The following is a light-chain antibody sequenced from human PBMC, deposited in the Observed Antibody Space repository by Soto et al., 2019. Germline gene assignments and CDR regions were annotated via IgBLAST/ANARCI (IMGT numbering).Light chain of an antibody. V-gene: IGKV3-20*01. Sequence: EIVLTQSPGNLSLSPGERATLSCRASQSVSSSYLAWYQQKPGQAPRLLIYGASSRATGIPERFSGSGSGTDFTLTISRLEPEDFAVYYCQQYGSSPRTFGQGTKVEIK. CDR1: QSVSSSY. J-gene: IGKJ1*01. CDR2: GAS. CDR3: QQYGSSPRT.